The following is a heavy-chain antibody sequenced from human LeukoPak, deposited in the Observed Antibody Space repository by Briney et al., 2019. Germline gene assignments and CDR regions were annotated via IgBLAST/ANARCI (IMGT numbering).Heavy chain of an antibody. V-gene: IGHV3-20*04. CDR3: VRDLRTDFAFDS. Sequence: GGSLRLSCAASGFMFDDYGMTWVRQGPGKGLEWVSGINWDGYSTGYADSVRGRFTISRDNAKSTLYLQMNSLRPEDTALYYCVRDLRTDFAFDSWGQGTLVTVSS. J-gene: IGHJ4*02. D-gene: IGHD2-21*01. CDR2: INWDGYST. CDR1: GFMFDDYG.